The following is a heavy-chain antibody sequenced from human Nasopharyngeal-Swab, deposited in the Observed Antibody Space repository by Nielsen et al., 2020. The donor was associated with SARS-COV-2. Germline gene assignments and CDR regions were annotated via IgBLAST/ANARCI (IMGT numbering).Heavy chain of an antibody. CDR3: ARIITWIQLWGSLGYFDY. CDR1: GYSFTSYW. J-gene: IGHJ4*02. CDR2: IYPGDSDT. V-gene: IGHV5-51*01. Sequence: GESLKISCKGSGYSFTSYWIGWVRQMPGKGLEWMGIIYPGDSDTRYSPSFQGQVTISADKSISTAYLQWSSLKASDTAVYYCARIITWIQLWGSLGYFDYWGQGTLVTVSS. D-gene: IGHD5-18*01.